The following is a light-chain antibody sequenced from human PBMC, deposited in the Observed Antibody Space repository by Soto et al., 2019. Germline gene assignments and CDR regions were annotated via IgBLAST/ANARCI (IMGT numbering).Light chain of an antibody. CDR1: QSVSSN. J-gene: IGKJ5*01. V-gene: IGKV3-15*01. CDR2: GAS. Sequence: EIVMTQSPATLSVSPGERATLSCRASQSVSSNLAWYQQTPGQAPRLLIYGASTRATGIPARFSGSGSGTEFTLTISSLQSEDFAVYYCQHYNNWLITFGQGTRLEIK. CDR3: QHYNNWLIT.